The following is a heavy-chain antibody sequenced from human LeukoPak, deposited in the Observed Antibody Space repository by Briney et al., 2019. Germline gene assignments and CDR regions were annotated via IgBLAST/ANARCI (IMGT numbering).Heavy chain of an antibody. Sequence: GGSLRLSCAASGFTFSSYAMSWVRQAPGKGLEWVSSISGSGDSTFYADSVKGRFTISRDNSRNTLYLQMNSLRAEDTAVYYCAASRWSDTFDIWGQGTMVTVSS. CDR2: ISGSGDST. CDR3: AASRWSDTFDI. J-gene: IGHJ3*02. D-gene: IGHD2-15*01. CDR1: GFTFSSYA. V-gene: IGHV3-23*01.